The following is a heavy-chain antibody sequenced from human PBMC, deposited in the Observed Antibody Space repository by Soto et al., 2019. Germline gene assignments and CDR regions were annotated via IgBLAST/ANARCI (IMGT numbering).Heavy chain of an antibody. V-gene: IGHV3-21*01. CDR2: ISSSSSYI. CDR3: VSDECFRNSCYTKGLDFCGGDYYCYGFEA. Sequence: GGSLRLSCAASGFTFSSYSMNWVRQAPGKGLEWVSSISSSSSYIYYADSVKGRFTISRDNAKNSLYLQMNSLRAEDTAVYYCVSDECFRNSCYTKGLDFCGGDYYCYGFEARGRGRTGSVSS. J-gene: IGHJ6*02. CDR1: GFTFSSYS. D-gene: IGHD2-2*02.